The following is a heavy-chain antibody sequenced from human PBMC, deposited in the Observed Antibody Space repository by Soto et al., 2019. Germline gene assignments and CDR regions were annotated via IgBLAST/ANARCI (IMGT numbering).Heavy chain of an antibody. CDR3: ARVRAYSYGYEDY. J-gene: IGHJ4*02. CDR2: IYHSGTT. CDR1: GGSMRSDDYY. V-gene: IGHV4-30-4*01. Sequence: SETLSLTCTVSGGSMRSDDYYWSWIRQPPGKGLEWIGYIYHSGTTYYNPSLQSRVSISLDTSKNQFSLKLSSVTAADTAVYYCARVRAYSYGYEDYWGQGTLVTSPQ. D-gene: IGHD5-18*01.